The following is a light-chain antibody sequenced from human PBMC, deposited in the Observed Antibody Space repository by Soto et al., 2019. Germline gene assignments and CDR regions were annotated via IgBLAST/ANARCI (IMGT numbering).Light chain of an antibody. CDR1: QGISSR. CDR3: QQSNSFPLA. J-gene: IGKJ4*01. V-gene: IGKV1-12*01. CDR2: AAS. Sequence: DIQMTQSPSSVSASVGERVTITCRASQGISSRLAWYQQKPGKAPNLLIYAASSLQSGVPSRFSGSASETDFTLTSGRLQPEDFATYYCQQSNSFPLACGGGTNVEIK.